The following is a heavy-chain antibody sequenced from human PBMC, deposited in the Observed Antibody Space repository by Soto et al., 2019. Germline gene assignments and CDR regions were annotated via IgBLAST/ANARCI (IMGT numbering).Heavy chain of an antibody. V-gene: IGHV1-24*01. D-gene: IGHD1-26*01. Sequence: EASVKVSCKASGYTFTSYDINWVRQATGKGLEWMGGFDPEDGETIYAQKFQGRVTMTEDTSTDTAYMELSSLRSEDTAVYYCATGSYQYYFDYWGQGTLVTAPQ. CDR3: ATGSYQYYFDY. CDR2: FDPEDGET. J-gene: IGHJ4*02. CDR1: GYTFTSYD.